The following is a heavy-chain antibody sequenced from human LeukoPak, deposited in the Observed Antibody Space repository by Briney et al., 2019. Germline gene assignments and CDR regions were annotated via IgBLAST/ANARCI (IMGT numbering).Heavy chain of an antibody. CDR3: VRLAQWLDDACYV. Sequence: GGSLRLSSAASGFTLSSYWMNWVRHAPGKGLEWVANIKQDGSETYYVDSLKGRVTISRDNAKSSLFLQMNRLRGDDTAVYYCVRLAQWLDDACYVWGQGTVVTVS. V-gene: IGHV3-7*01. J-gene: IGHJ3*01. CDR1: GFTLSSYW. CDR2: IKQDGSET. D-gene: IGHD6-19*01.